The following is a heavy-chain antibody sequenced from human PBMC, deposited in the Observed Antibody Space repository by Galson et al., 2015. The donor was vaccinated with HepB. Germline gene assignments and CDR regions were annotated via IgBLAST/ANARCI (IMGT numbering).Heavy chain of an antibody. J-gene: IGHJ6*02. Sequence: SVKVSCKASGYTFTSYGISWVRQAPGQGLEWMGWISAYNGNTNYAQKLQGRVTMTTDTSTSTAYMELRSLRSDDTAVYYCARGVSIAAAGELYYYYYYGMDVWGQGTTVTVSS. D-gene: IGHD6-13*01. V-gene: IGHV1-18*01. CDR2: ISAYNGNT. CDR1: GYTFTSYG. CDR3: ARGVSIAAAGELYYYYYYGMDV.